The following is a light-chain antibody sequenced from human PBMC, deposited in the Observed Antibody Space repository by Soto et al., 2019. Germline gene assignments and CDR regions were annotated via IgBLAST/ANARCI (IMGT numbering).Light chain of an antibody. CDR3: EQYNNWPPT. CDR2: VTS. CDR1: QSVNSS. J-gene: IGKJ1*01. V-gene: IGKV3-15*01. Sequence: EIVMTQSPATLSVSPGERATLSCRASQSVNSSLAGYQQRPGQDPRLLIYVTSTRATGIPARFSYSGSGTEFTLTISSLQSEEFAVYYCEQYNNWPPTCGQGTKVEIK.